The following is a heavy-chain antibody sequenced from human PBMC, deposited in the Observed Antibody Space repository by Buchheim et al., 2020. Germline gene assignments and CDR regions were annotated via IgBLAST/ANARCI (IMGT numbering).Heavy chain of an antibody. CDR2: IKKDGSEQ. CDR3: AKERGGNGWSS. CDR1: GFTFSAYW. V-gene: IGHV3-7*01. J-gene: IGHJ5*02. D-gene: IGHD6-19*01. Sequence: EVQLVESGGGLVQPGGSLRLSCAASGFTFSAYWMTWVRQAPGRGLEWVANIKKDGSEQSYVDSVKGRFTISRDNAKYSLYLQMNSLRVDDRAFLYCAKERGGNGWSSWGQRTL.